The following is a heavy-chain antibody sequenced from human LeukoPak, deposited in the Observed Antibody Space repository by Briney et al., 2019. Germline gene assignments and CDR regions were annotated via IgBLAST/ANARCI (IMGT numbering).Heavy chain of an antibody. Sequence: SETLSLTCTVSGGSISSNSYYWGWIRQPPGKGLEWIGSIYYSGSTYYNPSLKSRVTISVDTSKNQFSLKLSSVTAADTAVYYCARGERITMVRGVMNTAFDIWGQGTMVTVSS. CDR1: GGSISSNSYY. CDR2: IYYSGST. D-gene: IGHD3-10*01. CDR3: ARGERITMVRGVMNTAFDI. V-gene: IGHV4-39*07. J-gene: IGHJ3*02.